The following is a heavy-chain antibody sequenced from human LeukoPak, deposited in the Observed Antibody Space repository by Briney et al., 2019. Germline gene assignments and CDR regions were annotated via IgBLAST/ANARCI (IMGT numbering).Heavy chain of an antibody. J-gene: IGHJ6*03. D-gene: IGHD3-9*01. V-gene: IGHV3-11*04. CDR2: ISRSGSTK. CDR1: GFTFSDYN. CDR3: AKDGSRYFDWGLYYYYYMDV. Sequence: PGGSLRLSCAASGFTFSDYNMRWIRQAPGKGLEWVSSISRSGSTKYYADSVKGRFTISRDNSKNTLYLQMNSLRAEDTAVYYCAKDGSRYFDWGLYYYYYMDVWGKGTTVTISS.